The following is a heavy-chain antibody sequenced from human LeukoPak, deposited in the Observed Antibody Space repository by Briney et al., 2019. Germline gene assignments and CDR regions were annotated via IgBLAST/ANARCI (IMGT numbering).Heavy chain of an antibody. CDR3: ARDRAVSYDFWSGYYGVNGMDV. V-gene: IGHV1-2*02. J-gene: IGHJ6*02. CDR2: INPHSGGT. Sequence: GASVKVSCKASGYTFTGYYMHWVRQAPGQGLEWMGWINPHSGGTNYAQKFQGRVTMTRDTSISTAYMELSRLRSDDTAVYYCARDRAVSYDFWSGYYGVNGMDVWGQGTTVTVSS. D-gene: IGHD3-3*01. CDR1: GYTFTGYY.